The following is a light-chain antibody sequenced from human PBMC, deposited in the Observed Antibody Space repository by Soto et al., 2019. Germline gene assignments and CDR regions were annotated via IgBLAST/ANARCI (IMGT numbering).Light chain of an antibody. Sequence: QSALTQPPSASGSAGQSVTISCTGTINDAGGHNFVSWYQHHPGKAPKLIIYEVTKRPSGVPDRFSGSKSGNTASLTVSGLRAEDEADFYCSSYAGSDNPYLFGTGTKLTVL. CDR3: SSYAGSDNPYL. CDR2: EVT. CDR1: INDAGGHNF. J-gene: IGLJ1*01. V-gene: IGLV2-8*01.